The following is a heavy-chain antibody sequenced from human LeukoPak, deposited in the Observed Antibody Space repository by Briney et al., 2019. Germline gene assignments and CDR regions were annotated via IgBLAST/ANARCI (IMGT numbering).Heavy chain of an antibody. CDR2: IPASGGNT. J-gene: IGHJ4*02. V-gene: IGHV3-23*01. D-gene: IGHD6-19*01. CDR3: VRYLSGWYYFDY. Sequence: PGGSLRLSRAASGFTFSTYGMRWVRQAPGKGLEWVSTIPASGGNTYYADSVKGRFTISRDNSKNTLYLQMNSLTAEDTAIYYCVRYLSGWYYFDYWGQGTLVTVSS. CDR1: GFTFSTYG.